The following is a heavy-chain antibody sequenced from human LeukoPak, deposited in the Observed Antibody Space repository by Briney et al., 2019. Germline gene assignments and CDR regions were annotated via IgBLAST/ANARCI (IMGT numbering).Heavy chain of an antibody. CDR2: INPNSGGT. J-gene: IGHJ4*02. Sequence: ASVKVSCKASGYTFTGYYMHWVRQAPGQGLEWMGWINPNSGGTNYAQKFQGRVTITADKSTSTAYMELSSLRSEDTAVYYCARAYDSSGSPYDYWGQGTLVTVSS. V-gene: IGHV1-2*02. D-gene: IGHD3-22*01. CDR1: GYTFTGYY. CDR3: ARAYDSSGSPYDY.